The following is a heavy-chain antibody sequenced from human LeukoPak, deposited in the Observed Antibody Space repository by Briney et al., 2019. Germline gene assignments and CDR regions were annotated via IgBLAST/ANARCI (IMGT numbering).Heavy chain of an antibody. D-gene: IGHD3-22*01. CDR1: GFTFSSYS. V-gene: IGHV3-48*02. CDR2: ISSSSNTI. CDR3: ARDRYYDSGGFYFDY. J-gene: IGHJ4*02. Sequence: EGSLRLSCAVSGFTFSSYSMNWVRQAPGKGLEWVSYISSSSNTIYYADSVKGRFTISRDNAKNSLYLQMNSLRDEDTAVYYCARDRYYDSGGFYFDYWGQGTLVTVSS.